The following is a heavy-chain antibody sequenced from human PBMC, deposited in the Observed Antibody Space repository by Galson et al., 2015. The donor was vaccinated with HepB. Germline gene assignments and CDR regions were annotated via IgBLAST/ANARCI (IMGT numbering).Heavy chain of an antibody. CDR1: GYTFTSYG. Sequence: SVKVSCKASGYTFTSYGISWVRQAPGQGLEWMGWISAYNGNTNYAQKLQGRVTMTTDTSTSTAYMELRSLRSDDTAVYYCARGVLEPPAPGCSSTSCLSPDYYYYGMDVWGQGTTVTVSS. V-gene: IGHV1-18*04. CDR3: ARGVLEPPAPGCSSTSCLSPDYYYYGMDV. D-gene: IGHD2-2*01. J-gene: IGHJ6*02. CDR2: ISAYNGNT.